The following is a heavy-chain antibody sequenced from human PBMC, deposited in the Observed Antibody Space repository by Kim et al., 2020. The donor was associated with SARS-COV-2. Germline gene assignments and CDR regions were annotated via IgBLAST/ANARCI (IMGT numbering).Heavy chain of an antibody. CDR3: ARHACTGGVCYFDP. CDR1: GGSISSSDYY. CDR2: IYYTGTT. Sequence: SETLSLTCTVSGGSISSSDYYWGWIRQPPGKGLEWIGSIYYTGTTYYNPSLKSRVTISVDTSKNQFSLKLSSVTDATVYYCARHACTGGVCYFDPWGQGTLVTVSS. J-gene: IGHJ5*02. D-gene: IGHD2-8*02. V-gene: IGHV4-39*01.